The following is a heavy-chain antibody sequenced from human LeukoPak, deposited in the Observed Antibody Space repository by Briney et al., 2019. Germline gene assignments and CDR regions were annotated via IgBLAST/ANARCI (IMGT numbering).Heavy chain of an antibody. Sequence: PGGSLRLSCAASGFTFSSYGMHWVRQAPGKGLEWVAVISYDGSNKYYADSVKGRFTISRDNSKNTLYLQMNSLRAEDTAVYYCARVEEGGSDSFQHWGPGTLVTVSS. J-gene: IGHJ1*01. D-gene: IGHD1-26*01. V-gene: IGHV3-30*03. CDR2: ISYDGSNK. CDR1: GFTFSSYG. CDR3: ARVEEGGSDSFQH.